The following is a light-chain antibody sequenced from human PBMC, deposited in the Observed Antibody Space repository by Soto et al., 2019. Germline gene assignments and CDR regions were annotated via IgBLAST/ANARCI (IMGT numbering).Light chain of an antibody. CDR3: CSYTSSSTGV. J-gene: IGLJ2*01. V-gene: IGLV2-14*01. CDR1: SSDVGGYND. CDR2: DVS. Sequence: QSVLTQPASVSGSPGQSITISCTGTSSDVGGYNDVSWYQQHPGKAPKLMIYDVSNRPSGVSNRFSGSKSGNTASLTTGGLQAEDEADDYCCSYTSSSTGVFGGGTKLTVL.